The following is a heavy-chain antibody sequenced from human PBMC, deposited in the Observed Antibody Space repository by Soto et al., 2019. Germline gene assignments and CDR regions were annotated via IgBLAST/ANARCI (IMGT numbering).Heavy chain of an antibody. CDR1: GGTFSSYA. Sequence: QVQLVQSGAEVKKPGSSVKVSCKASGGTFSSYAISWVRQAPGQGLEWMGGIIPIFGTANYAQKFQGRVTITADESTSTAYMELSSLRSEDTAVYYCASGIAVAGSYYYYYGMDVWGQGTTVTASS. CDR2: IIPIFGTA. J-gene: IGHJ6*02. D-gene: IGHD6-19*01. CDR3: ASGIAVAGSYYYYYGMDV. V-gene: IGHV1-69*01.